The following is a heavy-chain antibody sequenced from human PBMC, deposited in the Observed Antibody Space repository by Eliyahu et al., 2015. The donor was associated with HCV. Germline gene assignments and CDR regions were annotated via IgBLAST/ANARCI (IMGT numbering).Heavy chain of an antibody. D-gene: IGHD3-3*01. CDR1: GGSXSRSXXY. J-gene: IGHJ5*02. CDR2: MYYCGST. V-gene: IGHV4-39*01. Sequence: QLQLQESGPGLVKPSETLSLTCXXPGGSXSRSXXYWGWIRQPPGKGLEWIGSMYYCGSTYYNPSLXSRVTISIDTSKNQFSLKLSSVTAADTAVYYCARSNYDFWSGYYCWFDPWGQGTLVTVSS. CDR3: ARSNYDFWSGYYCWFDP.